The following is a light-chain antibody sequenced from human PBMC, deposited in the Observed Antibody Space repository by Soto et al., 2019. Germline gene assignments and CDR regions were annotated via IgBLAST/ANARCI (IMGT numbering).Light chain of an antibody. CDR3: ATWSDRLSGPWV. V-gene: IGLV1-47*01. CDR2: RDD. CDR1: SSNIGAGYD. Sequence: QSALTQPPSVSGAPGQRVTISCTGSSSNIGAGYDVHWYQQFPGAAPKLLIYRDDQRPSGVPDRFSGSKSGTSASLAISGLRSEDEADYYCATWSDRLSGPWVFGGGTKVTVL. J-gene: IGLJ3*02.